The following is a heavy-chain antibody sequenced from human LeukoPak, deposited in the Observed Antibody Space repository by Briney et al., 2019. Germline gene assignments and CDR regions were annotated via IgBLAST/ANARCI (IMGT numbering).Heavy chain of an antibody. Sequence: ASVKVSCKASGYTFTSYAMNWVRQAPGQGLEWMGWINTNTGNPTYAQGFTGRFVFSLDTSVSTAYLQISSLKAEDTAVYYCARNLEPIVEMATISFDYWGQGTLVTVSS. CDR2: INTNTGNP. D-gene: IGHD5-24*01. V-gene: IGHV7-4-1*02. CDR3: ARNLEPIVEMATISFDY. CDR1: GYTFTSYA. J-gene: IGHJ4*02.